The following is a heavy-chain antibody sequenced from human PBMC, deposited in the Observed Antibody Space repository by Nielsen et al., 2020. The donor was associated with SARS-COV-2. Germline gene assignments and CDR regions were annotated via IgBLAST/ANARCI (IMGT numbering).Heavy chain of an antibody. CDR1: GGSLSRYY. CDR2: VHHTGDT. V-gene: IGHV4-59*01. J-gene: IGHJ3*01. Sequence: SETLSLTCTVSGGSLSRYYWTWIRQSPGNGLEWIGYVHHTGDTNYSPSLRSRVTISLDASKNQFSLRLTSVTTADTAIYYCARDYYVDYLDGFDFWGHWTIVTVSS. CDR3: ARDYYVDYLDGFDF. D-gene: IGHD4-17*01.